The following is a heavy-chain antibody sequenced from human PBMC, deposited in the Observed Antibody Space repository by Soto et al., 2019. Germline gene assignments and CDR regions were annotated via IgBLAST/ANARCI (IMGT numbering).Heavy chain of an antibody. V-gene: IGHV3-21*01. J-gene: IGHJ6*02. CDR1: GFTFSSYS. Sequence: EVQLVESGGGLVKPGGSLRLSCAASGFTFSSYSMNWVRQAPGKGLEWVSSISSSSSYIYYADSVKGRFTISRDNAKNSLYLQMNSLRAEDTAVYYCARGGYCSSTSCYRLYGMDVWGQGTTVTVSS. D-gene: IGHD2-2*01. CDR3: ARGGYCSSTSCYRLYGMDV. CDR2: ISSSSSYI.